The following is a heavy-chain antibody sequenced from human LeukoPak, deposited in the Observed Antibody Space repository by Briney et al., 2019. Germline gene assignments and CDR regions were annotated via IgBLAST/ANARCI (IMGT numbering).Heavy chain of an antibody. CDR2: INPSGGST. CDR1: GYTFTSYF. Sequence: ASVKVSCKASGYTFTSYFMHWMRQAPGQGLEWMGIINPSGGSTTYAQKFQGRVTMTRDTSTSTVYMELNSLRSEDTALYYCARGQLSGSSFDYWGQGTLVTVSS. V-gene: IGHV1-46*01. J-gene: IGHJ4*02. D-gene: IGHD1-1*01. CDR3: ARGQLSGSSFDY.